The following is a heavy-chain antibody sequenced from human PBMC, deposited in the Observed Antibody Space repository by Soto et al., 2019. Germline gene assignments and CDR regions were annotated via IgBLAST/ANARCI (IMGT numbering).Heavy chain of an antibody. CDR3: ARGGYSSTWSNLFDRSGLDV. J-gene: IGHJ6*02. V-gene: IGHV1-69*06. D-gene: IGHD6-13*01. CDR2: IVPLLRTT. CDR1: GGTFSSYA. Sequence: QVQLVQSGAEAKKPGSSVKVSCKTSGGTFSSYAISWVRQAPGQGLEWMGGIVPLLRTTNYAQKFQGRVTITADTSTYTVYREVSGLRSGDTAVYYCARGGYSSTWSNLFDRSGLDVWGQGTTVTVSS.